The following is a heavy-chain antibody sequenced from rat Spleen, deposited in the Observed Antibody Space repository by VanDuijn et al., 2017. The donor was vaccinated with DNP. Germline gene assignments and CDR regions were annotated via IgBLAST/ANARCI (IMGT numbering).Heavy chain of an antibody. Sequence: QVQLKESGPGLVQPSQTLSLTCTVAGFSLTNSNVHWVRQPPGKDLEWMGLIWNSGGTQYNSALKSRLSISQDTSKSQVFLKMNSLQTEDTATYYCAREATYYGYYFDYWGQGVMVTVSS. J-gene: IGHJ2*01. D-gene: IGHD1-9*01. CDR3: AREATYYGYYFDY. CDR1: GFSLTNSN. V-gene: IGHV2-41*01. CDR2: IWNSGGT.